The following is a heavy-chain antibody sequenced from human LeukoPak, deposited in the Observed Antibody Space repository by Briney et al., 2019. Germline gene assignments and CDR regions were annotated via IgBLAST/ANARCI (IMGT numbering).Heavy chain of an antibody. CDR2: TINKANSYTT. J-gene: IGHJ6*02. Sequence: GYLRRYCAGSGFTFSDLYRDWVRQGPGNGLEWVGRTINKANSYTTEYAASVKGRCTISREDSKNTLYLQMNSLKTEDTAVYYCASTTVNYYDSSVYYQYYYYGMDVWGQGTTVTVSS. CDR1: GFTFSDLY. CDR3: ASTTVNYYDSSVYYQYYYYGMDV. V-gene: IGHV3-72*01. D-gene: IGHD3-22*01.